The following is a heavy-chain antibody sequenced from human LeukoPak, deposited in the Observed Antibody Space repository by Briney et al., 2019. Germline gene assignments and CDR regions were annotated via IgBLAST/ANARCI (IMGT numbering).Heavy chain of an antibody. CDR3: ARDLSGYSYGYGYGMDV. V-gene: IGHV3-21*01. CDR1: GFTFSSYS. CDR2: ISSSSSYI. Sequence: GGSLRLSCAASGFTFSSYSMNWVRQAPGKGLEWVSSISSSSSYIHYADSVKGRFTISRDNAKNSLYLQMNSLRAEDTAVYYCARDLSGYSYGYGYGMDVWGQGTTVTVSS. J-gene: IGHJ6*02. D-gene: IGHD5-18*01.